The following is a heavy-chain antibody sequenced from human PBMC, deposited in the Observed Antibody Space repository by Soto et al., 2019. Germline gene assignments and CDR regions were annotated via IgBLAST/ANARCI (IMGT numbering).Heavy chain of an antibody. J-gene: IGHJ5*02. CDR2: IIPIFGTA. CDR1: GGTFSSYA. Sequence: GASVKVSCKASGGTFSSYAISWVRHAPGQGLEWMGGIIPIFGTANYAQKFQGRVTITADESTSTAYMELSSLRSEDTAVYYCARPVVVVAATPSWFDPWGQGTLVTVSS. D-gene: IGHD2-15*01. CDR3: ARPVVVVAATPSWFDP. V-gene: IGHV1-69*13.